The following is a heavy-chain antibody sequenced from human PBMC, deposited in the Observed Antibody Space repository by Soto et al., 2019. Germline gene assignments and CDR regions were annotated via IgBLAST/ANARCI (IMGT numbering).Heavy chain of an antibody. Sequence: GGSLRLSCAASGFAFSSYVLHWVRRAPGKGPEWVSAIGTGGDTYYADSVMGRFTISRDNAKKSLYLQMNSLIAEDMAVYYCARVSITTIVVAISSGYAFDIWGQGTMVTVSS. CDR2: IGTGGDT. D-gene: IGHD3-22*01. CDR3: ARVSITTIVVAISSGYAFDI. J-gene: IGHJ3*02. CDR1: GFAFSSYV. V-gene: IGHV3-13*01.